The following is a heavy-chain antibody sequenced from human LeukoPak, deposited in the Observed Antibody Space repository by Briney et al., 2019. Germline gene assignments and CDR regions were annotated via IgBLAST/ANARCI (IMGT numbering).Heavy chain of an antibody. CDR1: GVSISSSSYY. CDR2: IYYSGST. D-gene: IGHD1-14*01. Sequence: SETLSLTCTVPGVSISSSSYYWGWIRQPPGKGLEWIGSIYYSGSTYYNPSLKSRVTISVDTSKNQFSLKLSSVTAADTAVYYCARRTRAVFFDYWGQGTLVTVSS. J-gene: IGHJ4*02. V-gene: IGHV4-39*01. CDR3: ARRTRAVFFDY.